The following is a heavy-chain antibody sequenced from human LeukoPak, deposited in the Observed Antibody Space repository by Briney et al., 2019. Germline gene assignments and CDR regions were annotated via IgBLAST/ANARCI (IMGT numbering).Heavy chain of an antibody. V-gene: IGHV3-30*09. D-gene: IGHD7-27*01. CDR1: GFIFSNYA. Sequence: GGSLRLSCAASGFIFSNYAMHWVRQAPGKGLDWVTVISYHGSDKFYADSVKGRFAISRDSSRNTLSLQMNSLRAEDTAVYYCARDPGDDYWGQGTLVTVSS. CDR2: ISYHGSDK. CDR3: ARDPGDDY. J-gene: IGHJ4*02.